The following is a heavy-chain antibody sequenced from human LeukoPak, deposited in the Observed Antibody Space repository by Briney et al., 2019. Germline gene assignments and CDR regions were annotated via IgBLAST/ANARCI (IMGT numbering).Heavy chain of an antibody. CDR2: INAGNGNT. J-gene: IGHJ4*02. CDR1: GYTFTSYA. CDR3: ARKDVRGAYFGY. Sequence: ASVKVSCKASGYTFTSYAMHWVRQAPGQRLEWMGWINAGNGNTKYSQKFQGRVTITRDTSASTAYMELSSLRSEDTAVYYCARKDVRGAYFGYWGQGTLVTVSS. V-gene: IGHV1-3*01. D-gene: IGHD1-26*01.